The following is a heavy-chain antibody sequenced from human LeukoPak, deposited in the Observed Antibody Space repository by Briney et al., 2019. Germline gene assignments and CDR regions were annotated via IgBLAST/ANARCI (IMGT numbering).Heavy chain of an antibody. Sequence: SETLSLTCTVSGGSISSSSYYWGWIRQPPGEGLEWIGSIYYTGSTYYSPSLKSRVTISADTSKNEFSLELSSVTAADTAVYYCTSEISSASNYWGQGTLVTVSS. CDR1: GGSISSSSYY. V-gene: IGHV4-39*01. CDR3: TSEISSASNY. CDR2: IYYTGST. D-gene: IGHD6-6*01. J-gene: IGHJ4*02.